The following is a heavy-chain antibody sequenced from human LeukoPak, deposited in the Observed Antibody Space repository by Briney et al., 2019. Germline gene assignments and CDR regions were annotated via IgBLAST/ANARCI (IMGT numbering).Heavy chain of an antibody. V-gene: IGHV3-43*02. J-gene: IGHJ4*02. CDR3: AKAFVEIRRTWVRYFDY. D-gene: IGHD1-1*01. CDR1: GFTFDDYA. CDR2: ISGDGGST. Sequence: GGSLRLSCAASGFTFDDYAMHWVRQAPGKGLEWVSLISGDGGSTYYADSVKGRFTISRDNSKNSLYLQMNSLRTEDTALYYCAKAFVEIRRTWVRYFDYWGQGTLVTVSS.